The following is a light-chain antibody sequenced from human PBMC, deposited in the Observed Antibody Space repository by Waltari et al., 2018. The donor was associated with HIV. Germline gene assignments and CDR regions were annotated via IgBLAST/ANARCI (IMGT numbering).Light chain of an antibody. CDR3: AAWDDSLGGWV. CDR2: RNN. J-gene: IGLJ3*02. CDR1: SSNIGGNY. V-gene: IGLV1-47*01. Sequence: QSVLTQPPSASGTPGQTVTISCSGSSSNIGGNYVYYYQRLPGTAPKLLIYRNNQRPSGVPDRFSGSKSGTSASLAISGLRSEDEADYYCAAWDDSLGGWVFGGGTKVTVL.